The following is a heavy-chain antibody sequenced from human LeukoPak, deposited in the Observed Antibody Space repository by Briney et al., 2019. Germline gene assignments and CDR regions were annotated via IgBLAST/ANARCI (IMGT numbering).Heavy chain of an antibody. CDR2: ISGSGGST. D-gene: IGHD3-10*02. Sequence: GGSLRLSCAASGFTFSSYSMNWVRQAPGKGLEWVSGISGSGGSTYYADSVKGRFTISRDNAKNSLYLQMNSLRAEDTAVYYCAELGITMIGGVWGKGTTVTISS. CDR1: GFTFSSYS. J-gene: IGHJ6*04. V-gene: IGHV3-48*04. CDR3: AELGITMIGGV.